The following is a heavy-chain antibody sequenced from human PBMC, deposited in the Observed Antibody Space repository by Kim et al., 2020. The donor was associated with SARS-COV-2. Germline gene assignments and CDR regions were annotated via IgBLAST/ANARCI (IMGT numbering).Heavy chain of an antibody. CDR3: ASSRRSGYLEVGFDY. Sequence: QKFQGRVTITADKSTSTAYMELSSLRSEDTAGYYCASSRRSGYLEVGFDYWGQGTLVTVSS. J-gene: IGHJ4*02. D-gene: IGHD5-12*01. V-gene: IGHV1-69*02.